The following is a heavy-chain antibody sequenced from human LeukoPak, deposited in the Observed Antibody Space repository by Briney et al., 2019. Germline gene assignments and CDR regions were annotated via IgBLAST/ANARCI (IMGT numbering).Heavy chain of an antibody. CDR1: GYVFITHY. Sequence: GASVKASCKASGYVFITHYMDCTRQAPGQGLEWMGIINPSSGSTTYAQKFQGRVTMTRDTSTSTVYMELSSLRSEDTAVYYCARDLRSGWGRFVPWGQGTLVTVSS. J-gene: IGHJ5*02. CDR2: INPSSGST. CDR3: ARDLRSGWGRFVP. D-gene: IGHD6-19*01. V-gene: IGHV1-46*01.